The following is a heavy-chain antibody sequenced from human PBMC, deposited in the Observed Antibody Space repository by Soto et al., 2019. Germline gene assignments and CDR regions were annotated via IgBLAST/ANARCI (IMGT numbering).Heavy chain of an antibody. CDR3: ARDKITCLVDY. V-gene: IGHV4-34*01. D-gene: IGHD3-10*01. CDR1: GGSFSGYY. CDR2: INHSGST. Sequence: QVQLQQWGAGLLKPSETLSLTCAVYGGSFSGYYWTWVRQPPGTGLEWIGEINHSGSTNYNPSLKRRVTISVDTSKIQFSLKLTSVTAADTAVYYCARDKITCLVDYRGQGTLVTVSS. J-gene: IGHJ4*02.